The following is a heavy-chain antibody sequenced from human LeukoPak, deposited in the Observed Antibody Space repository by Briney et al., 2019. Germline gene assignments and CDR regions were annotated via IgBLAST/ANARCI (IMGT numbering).Heavy chain of an antibody. CDR1: GFTFSSYA. V-gene: IGHV3-21*01. J-gene: IGHJ3*02. D-gene: IGHD1-26*01. CDR2: ISSSSSYI. CDR3: ARAISGSYPPNDAFDI. Sequence: GGSLRLSCAASGFTFSSYAMSWVRQAPGKGLEWVSSISSSSSYIYYADSVKGRFTISRDNARNSLYLQMNSLRAEDTAVYYCARAISGSYPPNDAFDIWGQGTMVTVSS.